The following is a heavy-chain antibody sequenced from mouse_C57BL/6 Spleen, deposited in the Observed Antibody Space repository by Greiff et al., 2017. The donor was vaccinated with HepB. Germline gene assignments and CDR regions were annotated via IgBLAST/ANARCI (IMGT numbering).Heavy chain of an antibody. CDR1: GYTFTSYW. CDR2: IDPSDSDT. CDR3: ARGDDGCGYAMDY. Sequence: VQLQQPGAELVRPGSSVKLSCKASGYTFTSYWMHWVKQRPIQGLEWIGNIDPSDSDTHYNQKFKDKATLTVDKSSSTAYMQLSSLTSEDSAVYCCARGDDGCGYAMDYWGQGTSVTVSS. V-gene: IGHV1-52*01. J-gene: IGHJ4*01. D-gene: IGHD2-3*01.